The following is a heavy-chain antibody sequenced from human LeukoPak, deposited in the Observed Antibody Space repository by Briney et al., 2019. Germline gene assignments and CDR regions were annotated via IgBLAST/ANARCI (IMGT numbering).Heavy chain of an antibody. V-gene: IGHV4-34*01. CDR1: GGSFRGYY. D-gene: IGHD5-12*01. CDR3: VRRLRGYSGFEAYHFDY. Sequence: SETLSLTCAVYGGSFRGYYWTWIRQPPGRGLEWIGEINHGGSTNYNPSLKSRVTISVDMSKNQFSLKLSSVTAADTAVYYCVRRLRGYSGFEAYHFDYWGQGTLVTVSS. J-gene: IGHJ4*02. CDR2: INHGGST.